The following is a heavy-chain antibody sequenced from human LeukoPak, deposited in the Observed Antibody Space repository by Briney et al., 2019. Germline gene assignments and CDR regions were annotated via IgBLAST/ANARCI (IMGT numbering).Heavy chain of an antibody. V-gene: IGHV4-34*01. CDR3: ARASSGWYDAFDI. D-gene: IGHD6-19*01. Sequence: SETLSLTCAVYGGSFSGYYWSWIRQPPGKGLEWIGEINHSGSTNYNPSLKSRVTISVDTSKNQFSLKLSSVTAADTAVYYCARASSGWYDAFDIWGPGTMVTVSS. CDR1: GGSFSGYY. CDR2: INHSGST. J-gene: IGHJ3*02.